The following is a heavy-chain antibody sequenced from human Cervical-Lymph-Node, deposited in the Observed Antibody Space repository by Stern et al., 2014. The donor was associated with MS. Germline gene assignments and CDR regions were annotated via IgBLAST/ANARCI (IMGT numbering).Heavy chain of an antibody. V-gene: IGHV5-51*01. D-gene: IGHD4-11*01. CDR3: ARLTTVASALKI. Sequence: EDQLVESGAEVRKPGESLKISCKGSGYTFTSYWIGWVRQMPGKGLEWMGVIYPGDFDIRYSPSFQGQVTISADKSISTAYLQWNSLKASDTAMYYCARLTTVASALKIWGQGTLVTVSS. CDR2: IYPGDFDI. CDR1: GYTFTSYW. J-gene: IGHJ4*02.